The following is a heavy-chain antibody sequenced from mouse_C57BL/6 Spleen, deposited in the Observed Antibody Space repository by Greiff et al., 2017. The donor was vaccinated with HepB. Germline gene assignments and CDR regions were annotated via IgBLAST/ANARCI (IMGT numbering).Heavy chain of an antibody. V-gene: IGHV1-81*01. CDR1: GYTFTSYG. D-gene: IGHD1-1*01. Sequence: QVQLTPSGAELARPGASVQLSCKASGYTFTSYGISWVKQRTGQGLEWIGEIYPRSGNTYYNEKFKGKATLTADKSSSTAYMELRSLTSEDSAVYFCARQGSVVARSYWYFDVWGTGTTVTVSS. J-gene: IGHJ1*03. CDR3: ARQGSVVARSYWYFDV. CDR2: IYPRSGNT.